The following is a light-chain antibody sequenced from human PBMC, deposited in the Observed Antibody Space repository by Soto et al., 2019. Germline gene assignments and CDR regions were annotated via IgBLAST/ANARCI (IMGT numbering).Light chain of an antibody. V-gene: IGKV4-1*01. CDR2: WAS. CDR3: QHYYSIPWT. J-gene: IGKJ1*01. Sequence: DIVMTQSPDSLAVSLGERATINCKSSQSVLSSSNNRNYLAWYQQKSGQPPKLLIYWASTRESGVPDRFSGSRSGTDFTLTISSLQAEDVAAYYCQHYYSIPWTFGQGTRVEIK. CDR1: QSVLSSSNNRNY.